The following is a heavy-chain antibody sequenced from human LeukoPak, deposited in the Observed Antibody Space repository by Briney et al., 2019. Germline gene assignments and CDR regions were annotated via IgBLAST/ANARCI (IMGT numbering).Heavy chain of an antibody. J-gene: IGHJ4*02. D-gene: IGHD3-3*01. CDR3: ARDQYDTWSRRGNFDS. Sequence: GGSLRLSCVASGFTFGKYWMSWVRQAPGKGLEWVANIKLDGSEKNYVDSVKGRFTISRDNTKNSLYLQMNSLRAEDTAVFYCARDQYDTWSRRGNFDSWGQGTLVVVSS. CDR2: IKLDGSEK. V-gene: IGHV3-7*03. CDR1: GFTFGKYW.